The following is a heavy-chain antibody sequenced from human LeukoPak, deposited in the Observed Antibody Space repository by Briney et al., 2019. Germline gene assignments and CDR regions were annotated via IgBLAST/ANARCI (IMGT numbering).Heavy chain of an antibody. V-gene: IGHV1-2*04. D-gene: IGHD2-21*01. Sequence: ASVKVSCKASGYTFTSYGISWVRQAPGQGLEWMGWIDPNSGGTNYAQKFQGWVTMTRDTSISTAYMELSRLRSDDTAVYYCARSGGEAFDYWGQGTLVTVSS. J-gene: IGHJ4*02. CDR1: GYTFTSYG. CDR3: ARSGGEAFDY. CDR2: IDPNSGGT.